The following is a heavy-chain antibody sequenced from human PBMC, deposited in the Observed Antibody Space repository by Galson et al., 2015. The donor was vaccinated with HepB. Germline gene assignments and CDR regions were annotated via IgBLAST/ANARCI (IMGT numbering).Heavy chain of an antibody. D-gene: IGHD2-2*01. CDR3: AKDGGRGYCSSTSCLYFDY. Sequence: SLRLSCAASGFTFSSYGMHWVRQAPGKGLEWVAVISYDGSNKYYADSVKGRFTISRDNSKNTLYLQMNSLRAEDTAVYYRAKDGGRGYCSSTSCLYFDYWGQGTLVTVSS. J-gene: IGHJ4*02. CDR2: ISYDGSNK. CDR1: GFTFSSYG. V-gene: IGHV3-30*18.